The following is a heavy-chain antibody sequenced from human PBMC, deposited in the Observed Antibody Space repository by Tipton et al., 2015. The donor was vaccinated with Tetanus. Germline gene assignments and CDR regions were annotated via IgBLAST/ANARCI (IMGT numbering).Heavy chain of an antibody. CDR1: GGSFSGYY. D-gene: IGHD5-12*01. Sequence: TLSLTCAVYGGSFSGYYWSWLRQPPGKGLEWIGEIKHGESTNYNLSLTSQITISVDTSKNHFSLKLSSVTAADTAVYYCARGGYAYGLDVWGQGTTVTVSS. V-gene: IGHV4-34*01. J-gene: IGHJ6*02. CDR3: ARGGYAYGLDV. CDR2: IKHGEST.